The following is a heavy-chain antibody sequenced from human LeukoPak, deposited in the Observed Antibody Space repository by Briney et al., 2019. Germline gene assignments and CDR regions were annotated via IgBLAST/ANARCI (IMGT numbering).Heavy chain of an antibody. V-gene: IGHV3-48*02. Sequence: GGSLRLSCAASGFTFSYYSMNWLRQAPGKGLEWLSYISSSGSSMYYADSVKGRFTISRDNAQNSVYLQMNSLRDEDTAVYYCARQTTVFDNWGQGTLVTVSS. CDR3: ARQTTVFDN. J-gene: IGHJ4*02. CDR1: GFTFSYYS. CDR2: ISSSGSSM. D-gene: IGHD1-1*01.